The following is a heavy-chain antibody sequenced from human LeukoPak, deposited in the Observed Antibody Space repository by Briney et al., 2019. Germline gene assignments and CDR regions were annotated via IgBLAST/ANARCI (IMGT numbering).Heavy chain of an antibody. CDR1: GFTLSSYA. D-gene: IGHD6-13*01. Sequence: GGSLRLSCAASGFTLSSYAMSWVRQAPGKGLEWVSVIYSGGSTYYADSVKGRFTISRDNSKNTLYLQMNSLRAEDTAVYYCARVSGSFKFDYWGQGTLVTVSS. J-gene: IGHJ4*02. V-gene: IGHV3-66*01. CDR3: ARVSGSFKFDY. CDR2: IYSGGST.